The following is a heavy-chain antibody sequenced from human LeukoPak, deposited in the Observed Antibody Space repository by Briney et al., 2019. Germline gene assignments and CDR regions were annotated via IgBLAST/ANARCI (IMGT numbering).Heavy chain of an antibody. Sequence: PGGSLRLSCAASGFTFSTYGMHWVRQAPGKGLEWVAVISYDGSDKYYADSVKGRFTISRDNSKNTLYLQMNSLRTEDTAVYFCARERQDTILHSGAFDIWGQGTMVTVSS. CDR2: ISYDGSDK. V-gene: IGHV3-30*03. CDR3: ARERQDTILHSGAFDI. J-gene: IGHJ3*02. CDR1: GFTFSTYG. D-gene: IGHD2-21*01.